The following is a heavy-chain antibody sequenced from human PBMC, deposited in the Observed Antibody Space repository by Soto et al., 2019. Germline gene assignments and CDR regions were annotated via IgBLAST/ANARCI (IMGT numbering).Heavy chain of an antibody. CDR3: ARTGEGPYGLYYYGMDV. J-gene: IGHJ6*02. D-gene: IGHD3-10*01. Sequence: PGESLKISCKGSGYSFTSYWIGWVRQMPGKVLEWMGIIYPGDSDTRYSPSFQGQVTISADKSISTAYLQWSSLKASDTAMYYCARTGEGPYGLYYYGMDVWGQGTTVTVSS. CDR2: IYPGDSDT. CDR1: GYSFTSYW. V-gene: IGHV5-51*01.